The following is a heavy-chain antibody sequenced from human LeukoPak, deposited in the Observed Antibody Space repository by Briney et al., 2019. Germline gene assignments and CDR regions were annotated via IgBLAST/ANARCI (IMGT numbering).Heavy chain of an antibody. D-gene: IGHD4-17*01. J-gene: IGHJ5*02. V-gene: IGHV3-53*01. CDR1: GFTVSSNY. Sequence: GGSLRLSCAASGFTVSSNYLSWVRQAPGKGLEWVSVIYSGGSTYYADSVKGRFTISRDNSKNTLYLQMNSLRAEDTAVYYCAKDLLTRSTTNPWGQGTLVTVSS. CDR3: AKDLLTRSTTNP. CDR2: IYSGGST.